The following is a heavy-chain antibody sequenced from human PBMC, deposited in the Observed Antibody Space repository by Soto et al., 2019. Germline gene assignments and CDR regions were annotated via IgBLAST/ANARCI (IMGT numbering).Heavy chain of an antibody. V-gene: IGHV3-66*04. CDR3: AIHGYSYGWGYFDY. J-gene: IGHJ4*02. Sequence: EVQLVESGGGLVQPGGSLRLSCAASGFTVSSNYMSWVRQSPGKGLEWVSVIYSGGSAYYADSVKGRFTISRDNSKNTLYLPMNSLRAEDTAVYYCAIHGYSYGWGYFDYWGQGTLVTVSS. CDR1: GFTVSSNY. D-gene: IGHD5-18*01. CDR2: IYSGGSA.